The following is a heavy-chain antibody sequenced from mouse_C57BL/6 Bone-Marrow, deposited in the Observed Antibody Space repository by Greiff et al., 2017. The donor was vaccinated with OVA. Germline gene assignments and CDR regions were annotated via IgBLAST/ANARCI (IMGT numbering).Heavy chain of an antibody. Sequence: EVQVVESGGGLVKPGGSLKLSCAASGFTFSSYAMSWVRQTPEKRLEWVATISDGGSYTYYPDNVKGRFTISRDNAKNNLYLQMSHLKSEDTAMYYCARELRPAWFAYWGQGTLVTVSA. V-gene: IGHV5-4*01. J-gene: IGHJ3*01. CDR3: ARELRPAWFAY. CDR1: GFTFSSYA. CDR2: ISDGGSYT.